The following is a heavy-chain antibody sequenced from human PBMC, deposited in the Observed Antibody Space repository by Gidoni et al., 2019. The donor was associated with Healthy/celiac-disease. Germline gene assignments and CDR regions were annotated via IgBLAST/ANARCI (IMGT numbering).Heavy chain of an antibody. CDR1: GGSISSSSYY. Sequence: QLQLQESGPGLVKPSETLSLTCTVSGGSISSSSYYWGWIRQPPGKGLEWIGSIYYSGSTYYNPSLKSRVTISVDTSKNQFSLKLSSVTAADTAVYYCARQKEAGFLEWLFQKAHFDYWGQGTLVTVSS. CDR3: ARQKEAGFLEWLFQKAHFDY. CDR2: IYYSGST. D-gene: IGHD3-3*01. J-gene: IGHJ4*02. V-gene: IGHV4-39*01.